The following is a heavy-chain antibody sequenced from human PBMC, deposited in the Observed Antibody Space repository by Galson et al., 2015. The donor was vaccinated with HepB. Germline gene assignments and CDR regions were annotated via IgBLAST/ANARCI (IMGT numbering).Heavy chain of an antibody. J-gene: IGHJ4*02. V-gene: IGHV4-39*01. CDR1: DGSITSDNYY. CDR3: VRRLVAGIFDY. CDR2: IYYSGAA. D-gene: IGHD6-19*01. Sequence: SETLSLTCTVSDGSITSDNYYWGWVRQSPGKGLEWIASIYYSGAAYYNPSPKSRVTVSVDSSKKELSLNLRSVTAADTAVYYCVRRLVAGIFDYWGQGTLVTVSS.